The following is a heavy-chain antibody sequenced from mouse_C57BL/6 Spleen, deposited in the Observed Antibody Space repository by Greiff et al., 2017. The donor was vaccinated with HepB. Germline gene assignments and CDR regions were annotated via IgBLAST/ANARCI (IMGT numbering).Heavy chain of an antibody. V-gene: IGHV10-3*01. CDR1: GFTFNTYA. Sequence: EVKLVESGGGLVQPKGSLKLSCAASGFTFNTYAMHWVRQAPGKGLEWVARIRSKSSNYATYYADSVKDRFTISRDDSQSMLYLQMNNLKTEDTAMYYCVRVGTVVAKRESWFAYWGQGTLVTVSA. D-gene: IGHD1-1*01. CDR2: IRSKSSNYAT. CDR3: VRVGTVVAKRESWFAY. J-gene: IGHJ3*01.